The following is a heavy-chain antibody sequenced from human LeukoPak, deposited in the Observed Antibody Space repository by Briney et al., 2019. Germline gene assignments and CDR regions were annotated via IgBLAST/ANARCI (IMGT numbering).Heavy chain of an antibody. CDR3: ARVMGVYAFDF. J-gene: IGHJ3*01. Sequence: GSLRLSFAASGFPFNHYYMSWIRPAPGMGLEWVSYISSSSSYTNYADSVKGRFTISRDNAKNSLFLQMNSLRAEDTAVYYCARVMGVYAFDFWGQGTVVTVAS. D-gene: IGHD2-8*01. CDR2: ISSSSSYT. CDR1: GFPFNHYY. V-gene: IGHV3-11*05.